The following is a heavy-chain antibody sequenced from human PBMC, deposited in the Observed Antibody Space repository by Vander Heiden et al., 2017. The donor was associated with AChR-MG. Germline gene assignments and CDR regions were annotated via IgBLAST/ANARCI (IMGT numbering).Heavy chain of an antibody. CDR3: ARDGPYCSSTSCSLDY. CDR1: GYTFTSYY. CDR2: INPSGGST. V-gene: IGHV1-46*01. J-gene: IGHJ4*02. D-gene: IGHD2-2*01. Sequence: QVQLVQSGAEVKKPGASVTVSCKASGYTFTSYYMHGVRQAPGQGLEWMGIINPSGGSTSYAQKFQGRVTMTRDTSTSTVYMELSSLRSEDTAVYYCARDGPYCSSTSCSLDYWGQGTLVTVSS.